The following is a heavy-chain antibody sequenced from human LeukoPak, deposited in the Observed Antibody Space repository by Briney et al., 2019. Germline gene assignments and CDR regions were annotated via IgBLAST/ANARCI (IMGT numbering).Heavy chain of an antibody. V-gene: IGHV3-23*01. CDR3: AKSGSGTFRPFS. D-gene: IGHD3-10*01. CDR2: ISGSGYST. Sequence: GGSLRLSCAAYGFTFSSYAMSWVRQAPGKGLEWVSLISGSGYSTYYADSVKGRFTISRDDSNNMLSLQMNGLRAEDTALYYCAKSGSGTFRPFSWGQGTLVTVSS. CDR1: GFTFSSYA. J-gene: IGHJ5*02.